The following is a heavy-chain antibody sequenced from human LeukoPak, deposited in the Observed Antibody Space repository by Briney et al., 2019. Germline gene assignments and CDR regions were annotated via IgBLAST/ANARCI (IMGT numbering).Heavy chain of an antibody. CDR3: ARNGKTRAPKVVTYYYYYMDV. CDR1: GFTFSSYW. CDR2: IKQDGSEK. J-gene: IGHJ6*03. Sequence: GGSLRLSCAASGFTFSSYWMSWVRQAPGKGLEWVANIKQDGSEKYYVDSVKGRFTISRDNAKNSLYLQMNSLRAEDTAVYYCARNGKTRAPKVVTYYYYYMDVWGKGTTVTISS. D-gene: IGHD3-22*01. V-gene: IGHV3-7*03.